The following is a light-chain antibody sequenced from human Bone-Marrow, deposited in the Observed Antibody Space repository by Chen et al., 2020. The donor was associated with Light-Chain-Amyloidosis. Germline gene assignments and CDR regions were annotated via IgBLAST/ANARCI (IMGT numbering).Light chain of an antibody. CDR2: EDD. V-gene: IGLV6-57*01. Sequence: FMLTQPHSVSESPGKTVIISCTRSSGSIATNYVQWYQQRPGRSPTTVIYEDDQRPSGVPDRFSGSIDRSSTSASLTSSGLKTEDDADSYCPSYQGSSQGVFGGGTKLTVL. J-gene: IGLJ3*02. CDR3: PSYQGSSQGV. CDR1: SGSIATNY.